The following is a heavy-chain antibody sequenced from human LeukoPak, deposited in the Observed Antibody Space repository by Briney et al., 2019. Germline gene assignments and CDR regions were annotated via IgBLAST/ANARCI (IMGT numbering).Heavy chain of an antibody. CDR3: ARVHRALWPRGLLRFDY. Sequence: PGGSLRLSCAASGFTFSSYWMSWVRQAPGKGLEWVANIKQDGSEKYYVDSVKGRFTISRDNAKNSLYLQMNSLRAEDTAVYYCARVHRALWPRGLLRFDYWGQGTLVTVSS. CDR1: GFTFSSYW. CDR2: IKQDGSEK. V-gene: IGHV3-7*01. D-gene: IGHD3-10*01. J-gene: IGHJ4*02.